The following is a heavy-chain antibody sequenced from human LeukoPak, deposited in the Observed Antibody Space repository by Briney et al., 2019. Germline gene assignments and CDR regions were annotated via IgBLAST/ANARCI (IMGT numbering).Heavy chain of an antibody. J-gene: IGHJ6*03. CDR2: IRYDGSNK. D-gene: IGHD3-16*01. V-gene: IGHV3-30*02. Sequence: GGSLRLSCAASGVTFSSYGMHWVRQAPGKGLEWVAFIRYDGSNKYYADSVKGRFTISRDNSKNTLYLQMNSLRAEDTALYYCAKDGPTGESWDYYYMDVWGKGTTVTVSS. CDR3: AKDGPTGESWDYYYMDV. CDR1: GVTFSSYG.